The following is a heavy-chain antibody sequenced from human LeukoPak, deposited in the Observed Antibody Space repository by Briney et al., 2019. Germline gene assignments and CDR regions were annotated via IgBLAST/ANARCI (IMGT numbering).Heavy chain of an antibody. J-gene: IGHJ4*02. V-gene: IGHV4-39*01. CDR3: ARRVLRGYSYGSGDY. D-gene: IGHD5-18*01. CDR2: IYYSGST. CDR1: GGSISSSSYY. Sequence: SETLSLTCTVSGGSISSSSYYWGWVRQPPGKGLEWIGSIYYSGSTYYNPSLKSRVTISVDTSKNQFSLKLSSVTAADTAVYYCARRVLRGYSYGSGDYWGQGTLVTVSS.